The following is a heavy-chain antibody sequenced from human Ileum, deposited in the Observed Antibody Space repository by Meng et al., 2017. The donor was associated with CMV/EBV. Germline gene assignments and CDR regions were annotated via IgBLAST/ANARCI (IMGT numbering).Heavy chain of an antibody. J-gene: IGHJ4*02. CDR3: AKDGSGTSWVYHDY. Sequence: GESLKISCVASGFSFSNYAMSWVRQAPGRGLEWVSDVFGSGDVTYYADSVKGRFTISRDNSKNTLYLQMNSLRAEDTAIYYCAKDGSGTSWVYHDYWGRGTLVTVSS. D-gene: IGHD6-13*01. V-gene: IGHV3-23*01. CDR2: VFGSGDVT. CDR1: GFSFSNYA.